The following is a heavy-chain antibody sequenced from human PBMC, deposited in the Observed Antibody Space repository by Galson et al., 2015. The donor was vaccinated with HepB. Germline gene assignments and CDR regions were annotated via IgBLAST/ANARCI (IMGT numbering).Heavy chain of an antibody. CDR1: GFTFSSYA. Sequence: SLRLSCAASGFTFSSYAMHWVRQAPGKGLEWVAVISYDGSNKYYADSVKGRFTISRDNSKNTLYLQMNSLRAEDTAVYYCARDTIDSSGWAPPSGYWGQGTLVTVSS. CDR2: ISYDGSNK. D-gene: IGHD6-19*01. V-gene: IGHV3-30-3*01. J-gene: IGHJ4*02. CDR3: ARDTIDSSGWAPPSGY.